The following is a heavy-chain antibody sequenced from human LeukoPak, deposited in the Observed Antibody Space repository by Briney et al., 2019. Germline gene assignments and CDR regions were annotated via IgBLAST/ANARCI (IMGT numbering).Heavy chain of an antibody. CDR3: AKPNRKVVAATGSLDY. Sequence: GGSLRLSCTVSGFTVSSNSMSWVRQAPGKGLEWVSFIYSDNTHYSDSVKGRFTISRDNSKNTLYLQMNSLRAEDTAVYYCAKPNRKVVAATGSLDYWGQGTLVTVSS. CDR2: IYSDNT. V-gene: IGHV3-53*01. D-gene: IGHD2-15*01. CDR1: GFTVSSNS. J-gene: IGHJ4*02.